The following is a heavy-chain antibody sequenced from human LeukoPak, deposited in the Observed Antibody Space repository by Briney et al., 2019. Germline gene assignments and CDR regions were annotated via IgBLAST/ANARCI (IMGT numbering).Heavy chain of an antibody. CDR3: AKNLKNYDILTALDN. D-gene: IGHD3-9*01. CDR1: GYTFTSYD. Sequence: SVKVSCKASGYTFTSYDINWVRQAPGQGLEWMGGIIPLFGTTDYAQNFQGRVTITADKFTSTAYMELSGLRSEDTAVYYCAKNLKNYDILTALDNWGQGTLVTVSS. V-gene: IGHV1-69*06. CDR2: IIPLFGTT. J-gene: IGHJ4*02.